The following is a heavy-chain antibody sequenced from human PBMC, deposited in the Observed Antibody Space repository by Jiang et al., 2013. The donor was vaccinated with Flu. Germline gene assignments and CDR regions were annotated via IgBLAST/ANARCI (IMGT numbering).Heavy chain of an antibody. CDR2: TYYRSKWYN. CDR1: GDSVSGNSAA. D-gene: IGHD3-10*01. Sequence: GLVKPSQTLSLTCAISGDSVSGNSAAWNWIRQSPSRGLEWLGRTYYRSKWYNDYAVSVKSRITINPDTSKNHFSLQLNSVTPEDTAVYYCARAYYYGSGSYEPHYYFDYWGQGTLVTVSS. J-gene: IGHJ4*02. CDR3: ARAYYYGSGSYEPHYYFDY. V-gene: IGHV6-1*01.